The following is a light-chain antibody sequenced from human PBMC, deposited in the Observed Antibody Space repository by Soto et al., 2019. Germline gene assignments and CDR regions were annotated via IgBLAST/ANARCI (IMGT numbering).Light chain of an antibody. CDR3: CSYATGSVYV. Sequence: QSALTQPASLSGSPGQSITISCTGTSSDVGGYNYVSWYQQHPGKVPKLMMFDVNNRPSGVSNRFSGSKSGNTASLTISGLQAEDEADYFCCSYATGSVYVFGTGTKVTVL. CDR2: DVN. V-gene: IGLV2-14*01. J-gene: IGLJ1*01. CDR1: SSDVGGYNY.